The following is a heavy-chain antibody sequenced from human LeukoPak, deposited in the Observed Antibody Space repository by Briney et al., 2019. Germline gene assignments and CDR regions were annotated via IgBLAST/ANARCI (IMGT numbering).Heavy chain of an antibody. D-gene: IGHD6-19*01. J-gene: IGHJ3*02. CDR1: GFTFSDYY. Sequence: PGGSLRLSCAASGFTFSDYYMSWIRQAPGKGLEWVSYISYSGSTIYYADSVKGRFTISRDNAKNSLYLQMNSLRAEDTAVYYCARGPAVAGTYDAFDIWGQGTMVTVSS. CDR3: ARGPAVAGTYDAFDI. CDR2: ISYSGSTI. V-gene: IGHV3-11*04.